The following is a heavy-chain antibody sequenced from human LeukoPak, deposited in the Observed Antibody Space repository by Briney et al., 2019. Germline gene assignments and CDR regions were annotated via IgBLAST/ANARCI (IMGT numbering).Heavy chain of an antibody. CDR1: GFTLSNYA. CDR2: LHDSGAST. J-gene: IGHJ4*02. CDR3: VRHSGGVYGSSDS. Sequence: QPGGSLRLSCAASGFTLSNYAMSWVRQAPGKGLEWVSALHDSGASTYYADSVKGRFTISKDSSKNTLQMNSLRAEDTAVYYCVRHSGGVYGSSDSWGQGTLVTVSS. V-gene: IGHV3-23*01. D-gene: IGHD1-1*01.